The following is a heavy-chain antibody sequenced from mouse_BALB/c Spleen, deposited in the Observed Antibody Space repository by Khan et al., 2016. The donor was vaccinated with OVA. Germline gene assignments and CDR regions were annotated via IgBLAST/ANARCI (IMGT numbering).Heavy chain of an antibody. J-gene: IGHJ3*01. CDR1: GFTFSTYA. Sequence: EVELVESGGGLVKPGGSLKLSCAASGFTFSTYAMSWVRQTPEKRLEWVATISSDGDYTYYPDNVTGRFTISRDNAKNILYLQRSSLRSEDTAMYYCARSAYGNFAYWGQGTLVTVSA. D-gene: IGHD2-1*01. CDR2: ISSDGDYT. V-gene: IGHV5-9-3*01. CDR3: ARSAYGNFAY.